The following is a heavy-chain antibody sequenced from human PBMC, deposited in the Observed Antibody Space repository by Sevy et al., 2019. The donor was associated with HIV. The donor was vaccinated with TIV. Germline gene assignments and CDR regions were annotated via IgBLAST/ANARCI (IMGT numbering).Heavy chain of an antibody. CDR3: ARDFGYYYDSSGYFVATRGASWYFDL. CDR2: IKQDGSEK. CDR1: GFTFSSYW. J-gene: IGHJ2*01. V-gene: IGHV3-7*01. D-gene: IGHD3-22*01. Sequence: GGSLRLSCAASGFTFSSYWMSWVRQAPGKGLEWVANIKQDGSEKYYVDSVKGRFTISRDNAKNSLYLQINSRRAEDTAVYYCARDFGYYYDSSGYFVATRGASWYFDLWGRGTLVTVSS.